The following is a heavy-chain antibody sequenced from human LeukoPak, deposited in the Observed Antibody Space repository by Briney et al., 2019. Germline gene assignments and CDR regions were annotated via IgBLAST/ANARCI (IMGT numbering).Heavy chain of an antibody. CDR2: INSDGSST. Sequence: GGYLRLSCAASGFTFSSYWMPWVRQAPGKGLVWVSRINSDGSSTSYADSVKGRFTISRDNAKNTLYLQMNSLRAEDTAVYYCARGRLPQNAFDIWGQGTMVTVSS. CDR1: GFTFSSYW. V-gene: IGHV3-74*01. CDR3: ARGRLPQNAFDI. J-gene: IGHJ3*02.